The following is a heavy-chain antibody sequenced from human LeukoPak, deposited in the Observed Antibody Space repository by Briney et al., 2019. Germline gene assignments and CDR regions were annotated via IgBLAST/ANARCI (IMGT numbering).Heavy chain of an antibody. CDR1: GFTFSSNW. CDR2: IKSKIDGGTT. V-gene: IGHV3-15*01. CDR3: TTDGGRKSRPYHFDY. J-gene: IGHJ4*02. Sequence: GGSLRLSCAASGFTFSSNWMSWVRQAPGKGLEWVGRIKSKIDGGTTDYAAPVKGRFTISRDDSKNTLYLQMNSLKTEDTAVYYCTTDGGRKSRPYHFDYWGQGTLVTVSS. D-gene: IGHD3-16*01.